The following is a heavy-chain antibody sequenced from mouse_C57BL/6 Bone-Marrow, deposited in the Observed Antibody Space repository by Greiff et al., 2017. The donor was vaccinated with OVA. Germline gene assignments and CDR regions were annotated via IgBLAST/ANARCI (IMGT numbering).Heavy chain of an antibody. Sequence: EVKVVESGGGLVKPGGSLKLSCAASGFTFSSYAMSWVRQTPEKRLEWVATISDGGSYTYYPDNVKGRFTISRDNAKNNLYLQMSHLKSEDTAMYYCARDPHYYGSSYCYFDVWGTGTTVTVSS. CDR3: ARDPHYYGSSYCYFDV. CDR1: GFTFSSYA. V-gene: IGHV5-4*01. J-gene: IGHJ1*03. CDR2: ISDGGSYT. D-gene: IGHD1-1*01.